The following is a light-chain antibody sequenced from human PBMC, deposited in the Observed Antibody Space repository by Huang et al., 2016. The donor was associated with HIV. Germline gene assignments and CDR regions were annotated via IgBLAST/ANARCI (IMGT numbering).Light chain of an antibody. J-gene: IGKJ2*01. Sequence: EIVMTQSPATLSVSPGERATLSCRASQSVGSNLAWYQQKPGQAPRLLIYGASTRATAIPARFSGSGSVTEFTLTISSLQSEDFAVYYCQQYNNWPPYTFGQGTNLEIK. V-gene: IGKV3-15*01. CDR1: QSVGSN. CDR2: GAS. CDR3: QQYNNWPPYT.